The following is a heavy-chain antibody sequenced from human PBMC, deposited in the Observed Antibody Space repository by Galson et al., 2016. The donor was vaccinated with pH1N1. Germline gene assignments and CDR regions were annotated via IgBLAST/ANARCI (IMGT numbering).Heavy chain of an antibody. V-gene: IGHV5-51*01. J-gene: IGHJ4*02. CDR3: ASTRPEFRYFDWQKAHFFDY. D-gene: IGHD3-9*01. CDR2: IYVGDSHT. Sequence: QSGAEVKKPGESLKISCQGFGYSLPNYWIGWVRQMPGKGLEWMGIIYVGDSHTRYSPSFQGRVTISADKSISTAYLERSSLKASDTATYYCASTRPEFRYFDWQKAHFFDYWGQGTLVTVSS. CDR1: GYSLPNYW.